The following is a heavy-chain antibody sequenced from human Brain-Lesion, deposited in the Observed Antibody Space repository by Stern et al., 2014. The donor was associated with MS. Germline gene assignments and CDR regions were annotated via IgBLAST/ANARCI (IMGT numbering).Heavy chain of an antibody. D-gene: IGHD2/OR15-2a*01. Sequence: EVQLVESGGGLVQPGGSLRLSCAASGFTFSDHFIDWVRQAPGKGLEWVGRIRNKANRYSTEYPASVKGRITLSKDNSKHSLVVEMNSLRIEDTSIYYCARDNKVYGIDVLGQGTSVTVSS. CDR2: IRNKANRYST. J-gene: IGHJ6*02. CDR1: GFTFSDHF. CDR3: ARDNKVYGIDV. V-gene: IGHV3-72*01.